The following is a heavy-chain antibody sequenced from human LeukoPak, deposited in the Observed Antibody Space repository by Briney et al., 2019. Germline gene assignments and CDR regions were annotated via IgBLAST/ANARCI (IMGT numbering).Heavy chain of an antibody. D-gene: IGHD2-2*01. CDR2: IGWNTGSI. J-gene: IGHJ5*02. CDR1: GFIFDDYA. Sequence: GGSLRLSCAASGFIFDDYAMHWVRQAPGKGLEWVSGIGWNTGSIGYADSVKGRFTISRDNAKNSLYLQMNSLRPEDTALYYCAKSDIIVVSDAKGNWFDPWGQGSLVTVSS. V-gene: IGHV3-9*01. CDR3: AKSDIIVVSDAKGNWFDP.